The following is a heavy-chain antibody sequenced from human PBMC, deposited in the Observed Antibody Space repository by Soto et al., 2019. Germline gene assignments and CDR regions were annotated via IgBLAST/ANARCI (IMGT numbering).Heavy chain of an antibody. J-gene: IGHJ4*02. Sequence: VKFDCRASGYTFTSYAVHCVRNTPGQRLEWMGWINAGNGNTKYSQKFQGRVTITRDTSASTAYMELSSLRSEDTAVYYCARGTENLGYCSGGSCSTFDYWGQGTLVTVSS. CDR1: GYTFTSYA. CDR3: ARGTENLGYCSGGSCSTFDY. D-gene: IGHD2-15*01. CDR2: INAGNGNT. V-gene: IGHV1-3*01.